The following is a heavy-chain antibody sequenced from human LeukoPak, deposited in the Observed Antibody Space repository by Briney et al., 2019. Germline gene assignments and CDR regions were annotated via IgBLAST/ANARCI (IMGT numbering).Heavy chain of an antibody. Sequence: GGSLRLSCAASGFPFSSYSMNWVRQAPGKGLEWVSSISSSSSYIYYADSVKGRFTISRDNAKNSLYLQMNSLRAEDTAVYYCARDGPMVRGVIHYWGQGTLVTVSS. J-gene: IGHJ4*02. CDR3: ARDGPMVRGVIHY. CDR2: ISSSSSYI. CDR1: GFPFSSYS. D-gene: IGHD3-10*01. V-gene: IGHV3-21*01.